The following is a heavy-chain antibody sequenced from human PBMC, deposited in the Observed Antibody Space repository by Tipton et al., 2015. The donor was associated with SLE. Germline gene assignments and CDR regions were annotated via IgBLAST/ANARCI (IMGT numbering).Heavy chain of an antibody. D-gene: IGHD1-26*01. CDR3: ARARIVGAATYFDY. Sequence: SLRLSCAASGFTVSSNYMTWVRQAPGKGLEWVSVMYGGGGTYYADAVKGRFTISRDNSKNTLYLQMNSLRAEDTALYYCARARIVGAATYFDYWGRGTLVTVSS. CDR1: GFTVSSNY. CDR2: MYGGGGT. J-gene: IGHJ4*02. V-gene: IGHV3-53*01.